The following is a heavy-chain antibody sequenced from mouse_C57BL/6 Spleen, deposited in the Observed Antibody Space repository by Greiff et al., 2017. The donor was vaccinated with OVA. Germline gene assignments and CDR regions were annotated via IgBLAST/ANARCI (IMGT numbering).Heavy chain of an antibody. CDR1: GYTFTSYT. CDR3: ARFDFYYGSMNFDY. V-gene: IGHV1-4*01. Sequence: VQLQQSGAELARPGASVKMSCKASGYTFTSYTMHWVKQWPGQGLEWIGYINPSSGYTKYNQKFKDKATLTADKSSSTAYMQLSSLTSEDSAVYYCARFDFYYGSMNFDYWGQGTTLTVSS. CDR2: INPSSGYT. D-gene: IGHD1-1*01. J-gene: IGHJ2*01.